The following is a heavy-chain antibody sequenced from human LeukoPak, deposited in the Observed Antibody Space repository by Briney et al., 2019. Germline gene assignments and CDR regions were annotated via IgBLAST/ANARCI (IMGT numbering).Heavy chain of an antibody. J-gene: IGHJ4*02. CDR3: AKSGYFDSTGYYYFDH. V-gene: IGHV3-23*01. Sequence: PGGSLRLSCAASGFTFSGYAMSWVRQAPGEGMEWISAISGGGGSTYYADSVKGRFTISRDNSKNTLYLQMNSLRAEDTAVYYCAKSGYFDSTGYYYFDHWGQGTLVTVSS. CDR1: GFTFSGYA. D-gene: IGHD3-22*01. CDR2: ISGGGGST.